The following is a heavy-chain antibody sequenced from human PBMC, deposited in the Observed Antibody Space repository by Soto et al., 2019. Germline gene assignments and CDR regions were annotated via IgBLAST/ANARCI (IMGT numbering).Heavy chain of an antibody. J-gene: IGHJ4*02. CDR2: INHSGST. CDR1: GGSFSGYY. V-gene: IGHV4-34*01. Sequence: SETLSLTCAVYGGSFSGYYWSWIRQPPGKGLEWIGEINHSGSTNYNPSLKSRVTISVDTSKNQFSLKLSSVTAADTAVYYCARGRRYSYGYLDYWGQGTLVTVSS. CDR3: ARGRRYSYGYLDY. D-gene: IGHD5-18*01.